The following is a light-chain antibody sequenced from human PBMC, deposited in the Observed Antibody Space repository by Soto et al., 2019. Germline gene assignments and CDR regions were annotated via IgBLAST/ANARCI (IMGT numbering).Light chain of an antibody. CDR3: QQYSDWPTLT. V-gene: IGKV3-15*01. Sequence: EIVMTQSPATLSVSPGERATIYGRASQSISRSLAWYQHKAAQAPRLLXHGASTRANGIPDRFSGSGSGTELALTISSLQTEDCAVYYCQQYSDWPTLTFGGGTQVDIK. CDR2: GAS. CDR1: QSISRS. J-gene: IGKJ4*01.